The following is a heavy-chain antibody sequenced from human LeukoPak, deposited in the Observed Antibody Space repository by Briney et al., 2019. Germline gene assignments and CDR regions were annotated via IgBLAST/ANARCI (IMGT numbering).Heavy chain of an antibody. CDR3: ARASGDYDILTGYYPGGWFDP. V-gene: IGHV4-30-4*01. Sequence: TSETLSLTCTVSGGSISSGDYYWSWIRQPPGKGLEWIGYFYYSGSTYYNPSLKSRVTISVDTSKNQFSLKLSSVTAADTAVYYCARASGDYDILTGYYPGGWFDPWGQGTLVTVSS. D-gene: IGHD3-9*01. CDR1: GGSISSGDYY. CDR2: FYYSGST. J-gene: IGHJ5*02.